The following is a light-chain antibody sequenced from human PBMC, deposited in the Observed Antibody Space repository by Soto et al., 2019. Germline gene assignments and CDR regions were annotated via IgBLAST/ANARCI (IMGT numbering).Light chain of an antibody. CDR2: EAS. V-gene: IGKV1-33*01. CDR3: QQRDDFIT. Sequence: DIQMTQSPSSLSASVGDRVTITCQASQDIKNYLNWYQQKPGKAPKLLIYEASNLETGVPSRFSGSGSGRSFTFTISSLQPEDIATYYCQQRDDFITFGGGTRIEIK. J-gene: IGKJ4*01. CDR1: QDIKNY.